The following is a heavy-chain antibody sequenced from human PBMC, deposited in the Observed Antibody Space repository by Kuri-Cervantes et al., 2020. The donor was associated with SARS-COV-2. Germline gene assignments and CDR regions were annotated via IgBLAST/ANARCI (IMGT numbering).Heavy chain of an antibody. CDR2: ISSSSSYI. D-gene: IGHD3-3*01. Sequence: GESLKISCAASGFTFSSYSMNWVRQAPGKGLEWVSSISSSSSYIYYADSMRGRFTISRDNAKNSLYLQMNSLRAEDTAVYYCARDHYDFWSGYFFDYWGQGTLVTVSS. J-gene: IGHJ4*02. CDR3: ARDHYDFWSGYFFDY. V-gene: IGHV3-21*01. CDR1: GFTFSSYS.